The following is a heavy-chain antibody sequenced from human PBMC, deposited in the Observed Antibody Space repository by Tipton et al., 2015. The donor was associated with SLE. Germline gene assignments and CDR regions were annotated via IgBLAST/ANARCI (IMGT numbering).Heavy chain of an antibody. CDR2: IYRTGTP. V-gene: IGHV4-39*01. D-gene: IGHD1-26*01. J-gene: IGHJ2*01. Sequence: CSLSGGSVSSSFDYWGWIRQPPGKGLEWIGNIYRTGTPFYNPSLKSRITISVDTSKNQLSLKLNSGTAADTAVYYCARRGVGAIYWYFDLWGRGTLVTVSS. CDR1: GGSVSSSFDY. CDR3: ARRGVGAIYWYFDL.